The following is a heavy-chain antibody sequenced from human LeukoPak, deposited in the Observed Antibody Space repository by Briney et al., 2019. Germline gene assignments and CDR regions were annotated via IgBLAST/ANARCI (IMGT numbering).Heavy chain of an antibody. D-gene: IGHD6-6*01. CDR1: GFSLTTSGVG. V-gene: IGHV2-5*01. Sequence: SGPTLVNPKQTLTLTWTFSGFSLTTSGVGVGWIRQPPGKALEWLAVIYWNDDKRYSPSLKSRLTITTDTFKSQVVLTMSNMDPADTATYYCAHRPRPSSSLDIWFDAWGQGTLVAVSS. J-gene: IGHJ5*02. CDR2: IYWNDDK. CDR3: AHRPRPSSSLDIWFDA.